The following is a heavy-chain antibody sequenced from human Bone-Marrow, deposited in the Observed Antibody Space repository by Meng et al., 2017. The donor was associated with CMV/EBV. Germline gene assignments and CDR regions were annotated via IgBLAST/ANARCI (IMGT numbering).Heavy chain of an antibody. D-gene: IGHD6-6*01. V-gene: IGHV3-74*01. CDR2: INSDGSST. Sequence: ESLKISCAASGFTFSSYWMHWVRQAPGKGLVWVSRINSDGSSTSYADSVKGRFTISRDNAKNTLYLQMNSLRAEDTAVYYCARNEYSSPYGMDVWGQGTTVTVSS. CDR1: GFTFSSYW. J-gene: IGHJ6*02. CDR3: ARNEYSSPYGMDV.